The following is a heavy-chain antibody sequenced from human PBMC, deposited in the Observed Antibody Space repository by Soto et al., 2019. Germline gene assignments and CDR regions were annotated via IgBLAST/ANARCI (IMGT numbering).Heavy chain of an antibody. V-gene: IGHV1-8*01. CDR1: GYSFTNND. CDR3: ARMATFGSLNWFDP. J-gene: IGHJ5*02. Sequence: ASVKVSCKASGYSFTNNDVTWVRQATGQGLEWMGWMNPGSGDTGYAQKFQGRATMTRDISIATAYMELSSLRSDDTAIYYCARMATFGSLNWFDPWGQGTLVTVSS. D-gene: IGHD3-16*01. CDR2: MNPGSGDT.